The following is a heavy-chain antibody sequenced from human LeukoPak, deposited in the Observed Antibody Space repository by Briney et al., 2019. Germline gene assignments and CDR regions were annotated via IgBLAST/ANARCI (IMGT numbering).Heavy chain of an antibody. D-gene: IGHD3-10*01. Sequence: PSETLSLTCAVYGGSFSGYYWSWIRQPPGKGLEWIGEINHSGSTSYNPSLKSRVTISINTSKNQFALKLSSGTAADTAVFYCARRVWFGESSHWSFDLWGRGTLVTVSS. CDR2: INHSGST. CDR3: ARRVWFGESSHWSFDL. CDR1: GGSFSGYY. V-gene: IGHV4-34*01. J-gene: IGHJ2*01.